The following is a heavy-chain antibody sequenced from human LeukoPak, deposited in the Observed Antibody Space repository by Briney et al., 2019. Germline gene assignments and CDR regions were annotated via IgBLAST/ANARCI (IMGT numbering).Heavy chain of an antibody. D-gene: IGHD6-19*01. CDR2: ISNEGRQQ. CDR3: ATDRGTGWYYFDS. J-gene: IGHJ4*02. Sequence: QSGGSLRLSCAAPGFTFRYFGMHWVRQAPGKGLEWVAVISNEGRQQFYADSVKGRFSISSDNAKNTLYLQMEGLRREDTALYYGATDRGTGWYYFDSWGQGILVTVSS. CDR1: GFTFRYFG. V-gene: IGHV3-33*05.